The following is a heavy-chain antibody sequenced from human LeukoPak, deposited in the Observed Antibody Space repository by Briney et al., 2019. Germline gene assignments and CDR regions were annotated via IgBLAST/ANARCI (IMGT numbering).Heavy chain of an antibody. V-gene: IGHV3-72*01. D-gene: IGHD2-21*01. Sequence: GGALRLSCAASGFTFSDQYMEWGRQSPGKGLERVGRSRNKAKGYTTEYAATVKGRFTISRDDSENSLYLQMNSLKTDDTAVYYCARFVVVIGNLDYWGQGTLVTVSS. CDR3: ARFVVVIGNLDY. CDR1: GFTFSDQY. J-gene: IGHJ4*02. CDR2: SRNKAKGYTT.